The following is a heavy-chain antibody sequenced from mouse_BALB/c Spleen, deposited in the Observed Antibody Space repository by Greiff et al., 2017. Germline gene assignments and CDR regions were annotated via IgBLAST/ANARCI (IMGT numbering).Heavy chain of an antibody. D-gene: IGHD4-1*01. CDR3: ARGDGTFFDY. J-gene: IGHJ2*01. Sequence: QVQLQQSGAELVRPGVSVKISCKGSGYTFTDYAMHWVKQSHAKSLEWIGVISTYYGDASYNQKFKGKATMTVDKSSSTAYMELARLTSEDSAIYYCARGDGTFFDYWGQGTTLTVSS. CDR1: GYTFTDYA. V-gene: IGHV1S137*01. CDR2: ISTYYGDA.